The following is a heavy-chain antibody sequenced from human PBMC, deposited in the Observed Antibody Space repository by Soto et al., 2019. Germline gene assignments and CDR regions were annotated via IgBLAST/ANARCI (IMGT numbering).Heavy chain of an antibody. CDR1: GFSFSDYA. CDR3: AKRSPYSTGWYSPIFDY. D-gene: IGHD6-13*01. Sequence: GGSLRLSCAASGFSFSDYAMTWVRRAPGKGLEWVSVISESGGSTHYAESVRGRFTISRDNSENTLYLRMNSLRDDDTAVYFCAKRSPYSTGWYSPIFDYWGQGALVTVSS. CDR2: ISESGGST. J-gene: IGHJ4*02. V-gene: IGHV3-23*01.